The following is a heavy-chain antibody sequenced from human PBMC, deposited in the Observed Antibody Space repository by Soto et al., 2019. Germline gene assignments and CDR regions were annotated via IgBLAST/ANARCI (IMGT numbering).Heavy chain of an antibody. V-gene: IGHV4-61*08. Sequence: SETLSLTCTVSGGSISSGGYYWSWIRQPPGKRLEWIGYIDYYGSTNYNPSLKSRVTISVDTSKKQFSLNLASVTAADTAIYYCARYFDWPSGLDIWGQGTMVTVSS. D-gene: IGHD3-9*01. CDR3: ARYFDWPSGLDI. J-gene: IGHJ3*02. CDR2: IDYYGST. CDR1: GGSISSGGYY.